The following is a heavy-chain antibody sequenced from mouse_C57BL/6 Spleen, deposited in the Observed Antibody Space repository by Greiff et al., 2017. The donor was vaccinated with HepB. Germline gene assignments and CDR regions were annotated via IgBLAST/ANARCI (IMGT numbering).Heavy chain of an antibody. V-gene: IGHV1-55*01. CDR3: ARGYYYGSSYGAMDY. Sequence: QVQLKQPGAELVKPGASVKMSCKASGYTFTSYWITWVKQRPGQGLEWIGDIYPGSGSTNYNEKFKSKATLTVDTSSSTAYMQLSSLTSEDSAVYYCARGYYYGSSYGAMDYWGQGTSVTVSS. CDR1: GYTFTSYW. J-gene: IGHJ4*01. CDR2: IYPGSGST. D-gene: IGHD1-1*01.